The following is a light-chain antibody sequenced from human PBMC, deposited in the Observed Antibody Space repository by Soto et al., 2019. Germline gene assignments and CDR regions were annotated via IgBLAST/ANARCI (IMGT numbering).Light chain of an antibody. J-gene: IGLJ2*01. CDR3: IADTSKSTLVV. Sequence: QSALTQPASVSWSPRQSITISCTGTSSDVGGYNYVSWYQQHPGKAPKLMIYEVSNRPSEVSNRFSDSKSGNTASLTISGLQAEDEADYYCIADTSKSTLVVFGGGTKLTV. V-gene: IGLV2-14*01. CDR1: SSDVGGYNY. CDR2: EVS.